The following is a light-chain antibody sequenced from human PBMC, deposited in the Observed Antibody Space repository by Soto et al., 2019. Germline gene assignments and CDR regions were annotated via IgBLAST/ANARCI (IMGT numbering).Light chain of an antibody. Sequence: QSVLTQPASVSGSPGQSIRSSCTCTSGDVGGYNSVSWYRQDPGKAPKLMIYDVTNRPSGVSNRFSGSKSGNTASLTISGLQAEDEADYYCSSFTSSITYVFGTGTKVTV. CDR2: DVT. CDR1: SGDVGGYNS. CDR3: SSFTSSITYV. V-gene: IGLV2-14*01. J-gene: IGLJ1*01.